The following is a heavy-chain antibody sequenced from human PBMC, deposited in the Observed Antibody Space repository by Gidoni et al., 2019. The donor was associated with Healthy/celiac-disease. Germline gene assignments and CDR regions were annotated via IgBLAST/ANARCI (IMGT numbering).Heavy chain of an antibody. CDR3: ARVGGIVVVPAAMGWFDP. Sequence: QVQLVQSGAEVKKPGSSVKVSCKASGGNFSSYTISWVRQAPGQGLEWMGRIIPILGIANYAQKFQGRVTITADKSTSTAYMELSSLRSEDTAVYYCARVGGIVVVPAAMGWFDPWGQGTLVTVSS. J-gene: IGHJ5*02. D-gene: IGHD2-2*01. V-gene: IGHV1-69*02. CDR1: GGNFSSYT. CDR2: IIPILGIA.